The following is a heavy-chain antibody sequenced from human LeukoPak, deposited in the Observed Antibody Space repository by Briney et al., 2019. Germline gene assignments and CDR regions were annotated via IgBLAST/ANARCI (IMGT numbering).Heavy chain of an antibody. J-gene: IGHJ3*02. CDR2: IYTSGST. CDR3: ARAPKYYDILTGYYPNDAFDI. D-gene: IGHD3-9*01. Sequence: SETLSLTCTVSGGSISSYYWSWIRQPAGKGLEWIGRIYTSGSTNYNPSLKSRVTMSVDTSKNQFSLKLSSVTAADTAVYYCARAPKYYDILTGYYPNDAFDIWGQGTMVTVSS. V-gene: IGHV4-4*07. CDR1: GGSISSYY.